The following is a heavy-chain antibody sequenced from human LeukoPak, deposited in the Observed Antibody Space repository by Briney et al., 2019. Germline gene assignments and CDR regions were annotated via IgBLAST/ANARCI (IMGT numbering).Heavy chain of an antibody. CDR2: ISGSGGST. Sequence: PGGSLRLSCAASGFTFSSYAMSWVRQAPGKGPEWVSAISGSGGSTYYADSVKGRFTISRDNSKNTLYLQMNSLRAEDTAVYYCAKYLFGESNYYFDYWGQGTLVTVSS. J-gene: IGHJ4*02. CDR3: AKYLFGESNYYFDY. CDR1: GFTFSSYA. V-gene: IGHV3-23*01. D-gene: IGHD3-10*01.